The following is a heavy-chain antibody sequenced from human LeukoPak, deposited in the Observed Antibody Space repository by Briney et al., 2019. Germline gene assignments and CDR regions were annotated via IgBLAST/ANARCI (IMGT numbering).Heavy chain of an antibody. CDR3: ARDLYYDILTGYYTYFDL. D-gene: IGHD3-9*01. Sequence: SGTLSPTCAVSGGSISSSNWWSWVRQPPGQGLEWIGEIYHSGSTNYNPSLKSRVTISVDKSKNQFSLKLSSVTAADTAVYYCARDLYYDILTGYYTYFDLWGRGTLVTVSS. J-gene: IGHJ2*01. CDR1: GGSISSSNW. CDR2: IYHSGST. V-gene: IGHV4-4*02.